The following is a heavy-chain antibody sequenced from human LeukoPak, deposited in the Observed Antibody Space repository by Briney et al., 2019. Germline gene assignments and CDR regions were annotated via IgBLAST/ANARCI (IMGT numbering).Heavy chain of an antibody. CDR3: ARDRSLRFLEWSRGGYYYYGMDV. J-gene: IGHJ6*02. Sequence: ASVKVSCKASGYTFTSYGISWVRQAPGQGLEWMGWISAYNGNTNYAQKLQGRVTMTTDTSTSTAYMELRSLRSDDTAVYYCARDRSLRFLEWSRGGYYYYGMDVWGQGTTVTVSS. V-gene: IGHV1-18*01. CDR1: GYTFTSYG. CDR2: ISAYNGNT. D-gene: IGHD3-3*01.